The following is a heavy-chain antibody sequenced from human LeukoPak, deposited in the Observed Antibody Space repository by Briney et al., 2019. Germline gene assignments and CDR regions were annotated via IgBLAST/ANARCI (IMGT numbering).Heavy chain of an antibody. Sequence: GASVKVSCKASGSTFTSYHFHWVRQAPGQGLEWMGCINLDSRDTLYKKKFQGRFIMTWDTSITTAYMELSTLNSDDTALYYCAKEKTDSGGFADWGQGTLVTVSA. V-gene: IGHV1-2*02. CDR3: AKEKTDSGGFAD. CDR1: GSTFTSYH. CDR2: INLDSRDT. J-gene: IGHJ4*02. D-gene: IGHD3-10*01.